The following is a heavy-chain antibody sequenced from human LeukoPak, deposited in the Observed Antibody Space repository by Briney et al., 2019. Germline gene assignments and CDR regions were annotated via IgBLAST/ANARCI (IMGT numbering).Heavy chain of an antibody. Sequence: GGSLRLSCAASGFTFSSYAMSWVRQAPGKGLEWVSAISGSGGSTYYADSVKGRFTIPRDNSKNTLYLQMNSLRAEDTAVYYCARDYYDSSGYGMDVWGQGTTVTVSS. CDR2: ISGSGGST. CDR1: GFTFSSYA. D-gene: IGHD3-22*01. CDR3: ARDYYDSSGYGMDV. V-gene: IGHV3-23*01. J-gene: IGHJ6*02.